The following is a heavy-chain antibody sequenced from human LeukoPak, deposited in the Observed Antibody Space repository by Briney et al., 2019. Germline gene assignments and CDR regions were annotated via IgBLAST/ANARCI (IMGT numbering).Heavy chain of an antibody. D-gene: IGHD4-17*01. CDR3: ARVYGDYAYYMDV. Sequence: TGGSLRLSCAASGFTFSSYSMNWVRQAPGKGLEWVSSISSSSSYIYYADSVKGRFTISRDNAKNSLYLQMNSLRAEDTAVYYCARVYGDYAYYMDVWGKGTTVTVSS. V-gene: IGHV3-21*01. CDR2: ISSSSSYI. J-gene: IGHJ6*03. CDR1: GFTFSSYS.